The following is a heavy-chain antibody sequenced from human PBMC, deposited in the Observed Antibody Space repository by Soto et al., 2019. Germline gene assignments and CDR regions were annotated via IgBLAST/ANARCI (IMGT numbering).Heavy chain of an antibody. Sequence: GGSLRLSCAASGFTFSSYSMNWVRQAPGKGLEWVSSISSSSSYIYYADSVKGRFTISRDNAKNSLYLQMNSLRAEDTAVYYCARDSPHVGGMDVWGQGTTVTVSS. CDR1: GFTFSSYS. V-gene: IGHV3-21*01. CDR3: ARDSPHVGGMDV. J-gene: IGHJ6*02. CDR2: ISSSSSYI.